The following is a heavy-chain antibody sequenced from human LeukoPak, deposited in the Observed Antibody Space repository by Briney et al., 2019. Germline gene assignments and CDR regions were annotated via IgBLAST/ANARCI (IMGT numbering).Heavy chain of an antibody. V-gene: IGHV3-64*01. D-gene: IGHD3-9*01. CDR2: ISSNGGST. Sequence: GGSLRLSCAASGFTFSSYAMHWVRQAPGKGLEYVSAISSNGGSTYYANSVKGRFTISRDNSKNTLYLQMGSLRAEDMAVYYCARASPPKRYYDILTGAHFDYWGQGTVVTVSS. J-gene: IGHJ4*02. CDR1: GFTFSSYA. CDR3: ARASPPKRYYDILTGAHFDY.